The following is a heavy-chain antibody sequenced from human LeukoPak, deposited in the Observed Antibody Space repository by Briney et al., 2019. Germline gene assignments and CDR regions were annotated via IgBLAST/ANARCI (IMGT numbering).Heavy chain of an antibody. D-gene: IGHD3-16*01. CDR2: IKSKTDGGTT. Sequence: GGSLRLSCAASGFTFSNAWMSWVRQAPGKGLEWVGRIKSKTDGGTTDYAAPVKGRFTISRDDSKNTLYLQMNSLKTEDTAVYYCTTDLWIAPPDAVYDYGCSPWGQGTLVTVSS. V-gene: IGHV3-15*01. CDR1: GFTFSNAW. CDR3: TTDLWIAPPDAVYDYGCSP. J-gene: IGHJ5*02.